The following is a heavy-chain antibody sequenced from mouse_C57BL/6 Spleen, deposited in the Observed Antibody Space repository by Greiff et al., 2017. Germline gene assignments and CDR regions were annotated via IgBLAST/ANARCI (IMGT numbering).Heavy chain of an antibody. Sequence: EVKLVESGEGLVKPGGSLKLSCAASGFTFSSYAMSWVRQTPEKRLEWVAYISSGGDYIYYADTVKGRFTISRDNARTTLYLQMSSLKSEDTAMYYCTSPYYSNYERDYYAMDYWGQGTSVTVSS. D-gene: IGHD2-5*01. J-gene: IGHJ4*01. V-gene: IGHV5-9-1*02. CDR1: GFTFSSYA. CDR3: TSPYYSNYERDYYAMDY. CDR2: ISSGGDYI.